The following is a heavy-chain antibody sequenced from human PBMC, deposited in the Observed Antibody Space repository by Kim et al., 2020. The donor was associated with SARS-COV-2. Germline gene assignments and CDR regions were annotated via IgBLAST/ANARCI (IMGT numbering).Heavy chain of an antibody. CDR1: GFTFSDYY. Sequence: GGSLRLSCAASGFTFSDYYMSWIRQAPGKGLEFISYITASGGMTNYADSAKGRFTISRDNAKNFVYLQVNSLRTEDTAGYYCVRGVIWHRYGSLDHWGQG. J-gene: IGHJ1*01. D-gene: IGHD5-18*01. CDR2: ITASGGMT. V-gene: IGHV3-11*01. CDR3: VRGVIWHRYGSLDH.